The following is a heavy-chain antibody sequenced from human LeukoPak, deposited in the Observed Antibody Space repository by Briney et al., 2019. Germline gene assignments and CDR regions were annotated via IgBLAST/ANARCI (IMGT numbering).Heavy chain of an antibody. D-gene: IGHD3-10*01. CDR1: GFTFNTYW. CDR3: ARGGGSGTYRLDY. J-gene: IGHJ4*02. CDR2: INGDGSSI. V-gene: IGHV3-74*01. Sequence: GGSLRLSCAASGFTFNTYWMHWVRQAPGKGLVWVSRINGDGSSISYADSVKGRFTISRDNAKNTLYLRLNSLRAEDTAVYYCARGGGSGTYRLDYWGQGTLVTVSS.